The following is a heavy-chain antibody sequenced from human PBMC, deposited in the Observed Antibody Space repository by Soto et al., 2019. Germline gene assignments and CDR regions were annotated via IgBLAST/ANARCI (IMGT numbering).Heavy chain of an antibody. V-gene: IGHV1-69*01. J-gene: IGHJ6*02. CDR2: IITFFGAA. Sequence: QVQLVQSGAEVRKPGSSVRVACNASGDKFSTYAINWVRQVPGQGLEWLGGIITFFGAAMYAQKFQGRVTITADESATTAYMELSSLRSEDTAVYYCARGGKERFRGSGMDVWGQGTTVTVSS. CDR3: ARGGKERFRGSGMDV. CDR1: GDKFSTYA. D-gene: IGHD1-1*01.